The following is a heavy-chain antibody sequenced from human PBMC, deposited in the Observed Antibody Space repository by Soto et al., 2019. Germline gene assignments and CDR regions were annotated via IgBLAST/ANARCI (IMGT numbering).Heavy chain of an antibody. Sequence: ASVKVSCKASGYTFTSYDINWVRQATGQGLEWMGWMNPNSGNTGYAQKFQGRVTMTRNTSISTAYMELSSLRSEDTAVYYCARGDRRRWYARNWFDRWGQGPLATAS. CDR1: GYTFTSYD. J-gene: IGHJ5*02. D-gene: IGHD6-13*01. CDR3: ARGDRRRWYARNWFDR. V-gene: IGHV1-8*01. CDR2: MNPNSGNT.